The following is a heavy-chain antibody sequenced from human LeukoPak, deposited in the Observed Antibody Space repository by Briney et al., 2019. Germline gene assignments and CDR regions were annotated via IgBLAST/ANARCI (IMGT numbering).Heavy chain of an antibody. CDR1: GYTFTGYY. Sequence: ASVKVSCKASGYTFTGYYMHWVRQAPGQGLEWMGWINPNSGGTNYAQKFQGRVTMTRDTSISTAYMELSRLRSDDTAVYYCARESGYYGSGSYPDYWGQGTLVTVSS. D-gene: IGHD3-10*01. V-gene: IGHV1-2*02. CDR3: ARESGYYGSGSYPDY. CDR2: INPNSGGT. J-gene: IGHJ4*02.